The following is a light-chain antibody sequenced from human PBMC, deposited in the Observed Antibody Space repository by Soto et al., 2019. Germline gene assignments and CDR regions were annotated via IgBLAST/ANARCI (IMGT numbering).Light chain of an antibody. CDR1: QTISTW. J-gene: IGKJ1*01. CDR2: DAS. CDR3: QQYHSYSLT. Sequence: DIPMTQSPSSLSAAVGDRVSITCRASQTISTWLAWYQQKPGKAPNLLIYDASNLGTGVPSRFSGSGSGTEFTLTISSLQPDDFATYYCQQYHSYSLTFGQGTKVEIK. V-gene: IGKV1-5*01.